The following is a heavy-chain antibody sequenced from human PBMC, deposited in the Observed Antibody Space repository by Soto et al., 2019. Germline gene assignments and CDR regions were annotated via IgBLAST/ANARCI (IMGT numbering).Heavy chain of an antibody. Sequence: QVQLVESGGGVVQPGRSLRLSCAASGFTFSSYGMHWVRQAPGKGLEWVAVISYDGSNKYYADSVKGRFTISRDNSKNTLYLQMNSLRAEDTAVYYCAKDADYGDFELGAFDIWGQGTMVTVSS. J-gene: IGHJ3*02. CDR3: AKDADYGDFELGAFDI. CDR2: ISYDGSNK. D-gene: IGHD4-17*01. CDR1: GFTFSSYG. V-gene: IGHV3-30*18.